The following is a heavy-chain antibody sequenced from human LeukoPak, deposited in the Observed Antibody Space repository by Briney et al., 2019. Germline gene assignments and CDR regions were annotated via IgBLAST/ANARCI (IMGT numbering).Heavy chain of an antibody. J-gene: IGHJ5*02. D-gene: IGHD4-17*01. CDR2: IYYSGST. CDR1: GGSISSYY. Sequence: SETLSLTCTVSGGSISSYYWSWIRQPPGKGLEWIGYIYYSGSTNYNPSLKSRVTISVDTSKNQFSLKLSSVTAADTAVYYCARKTALSGDYDWFDPWGQGTLVTVSS. CDR3: ARKTALSGDYDWFDP. V-gene: IGHV4-59*01.